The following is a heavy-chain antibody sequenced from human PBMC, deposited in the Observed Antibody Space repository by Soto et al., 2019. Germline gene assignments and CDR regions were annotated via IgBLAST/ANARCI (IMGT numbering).Heavy chain of an antibody. J-gene: IGHJ6*02. CDR1: GFTFSSYS. D-gene: IGHD6-19*01. CDR2: ISSSSSYI. V-gene: IGHV3-21*01. CDR3: ARDIAVAGYDYYYGMDV. Sequence: EVQLVESGGGLVKPGGSLRLSCAASGFTFSSYSMNWVRQAPGKGLEWVSSISSSSSYIYYADSVKGRFTISRDNAKNSLYLQMTSLRAEDTAVYYCARDIAVAGYDYYYGMDVWGQGTTVTVSS.